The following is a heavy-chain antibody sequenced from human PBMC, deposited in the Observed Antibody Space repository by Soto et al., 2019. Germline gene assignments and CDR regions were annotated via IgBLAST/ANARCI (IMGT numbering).Heavy chain of an antibody. V-gene: IGHV1-18*01. CDR2: ISAYNGNT. CDR3: ARDRVVAATKDY. J-gene: IGHJ4*02. CDR1: RYTFNSYG. Sequence: SVKATCKDSRYTFNSYGSSWVRQAPGQGLEWMGWISAYNGNTNYAQKLQGRVTMTTDTSTSTAYMELRSLRSDDTAVYYCARDRVVAATKDYWGQGTLVTVSS. D-gene: IGHD2-15*01.